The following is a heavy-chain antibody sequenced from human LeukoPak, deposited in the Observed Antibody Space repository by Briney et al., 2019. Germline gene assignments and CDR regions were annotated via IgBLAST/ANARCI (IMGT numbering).Heavy chain of an antibody. Sequence: SETLSLTCTVSGGSISSTSYYWGWIRQPPGKGLEWIGSIYYSGSTNYNPSLKSRVTMFVDMSKNQFSLRLSSVTAADTAVYYCARHRAYSSSSPFDYWGQGTLVTVSS. CDR2: IYYSGST. J-gene: IGHJ4*02. CDR3: ARHRAYSSSSPFDY. D-gene: IGHD6-6*01. CDR1: GGSISSTSYY. V-gene: IGHV4-39*01.